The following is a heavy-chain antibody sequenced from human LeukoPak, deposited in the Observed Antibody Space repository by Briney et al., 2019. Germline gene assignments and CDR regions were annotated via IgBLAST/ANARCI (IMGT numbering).Heavy chain of an antibody. CDR2: ISGSGGST. Sequence: GGSLRLSCAASGFTFSNYAMNWVRQAPGKGLGWVSAISGSGGSTYYADSVKGRFTISRDNSRNTLYLQMNSLRAEDTAVYYCEANCGGNCQFDYWGQGTLVTVSS. D-gene: IGHD2-21*02. CDR3: EANCGGNCQFDY. CDR1: GFTFSNYA. V-gene: IGHV3-23*01. J-gene: IGHJ4*02.